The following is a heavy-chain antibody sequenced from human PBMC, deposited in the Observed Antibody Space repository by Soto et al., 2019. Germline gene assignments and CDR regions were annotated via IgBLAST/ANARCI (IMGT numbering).Heavy chain of an antibody. CDR2: IIPTFGRT. CDR1: GDTFSSYA. V-gene: IGHV1-69*18. J-gene: IGHJ6*02. D-gene: IGHD3-10*02. Sequence: QVQLVQSGAEVKKPGSSEKVSCKASGDTFSSYAISWVRQAPGQGLEWMGKIIPTFGRTNYAQKFQGRLTISADDSTSTAYMELSSLVSEDTAVYYCARDPLSSFAMDVWGQGTTVTVSS. CDR3: ARDPLSSFAMDV.